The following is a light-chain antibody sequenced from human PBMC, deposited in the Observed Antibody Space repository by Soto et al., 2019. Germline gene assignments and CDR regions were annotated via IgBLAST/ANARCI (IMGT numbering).Light chain of an antibody. CDR3: SSFTSSTTYV. J-gene: IGLJ1*01. Sequence: QSVLTQPASVSGSPGQSITISRTGTSSDVGGYDTVCWYQQHPGKAPEVMIYGVTNRPSGVSDRFSGSKSGNTASLTISGLQAEDEADYYCSSFTSSTTYVFGTGTKVTVL. V-gene: IGLV2-14*01. CDR1: SSDVGGYDT. CDR2: GVT.